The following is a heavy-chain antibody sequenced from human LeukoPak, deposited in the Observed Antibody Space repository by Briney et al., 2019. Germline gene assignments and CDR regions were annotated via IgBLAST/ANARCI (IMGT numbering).Heavy chain of an antibody. Sequence: SETLSLTCTVSGGSISSYYWSWIRQHPGKGLEWIGYIHYSGTTYYNPSLKSRVTISVDTSNNQFSLKLSSVSAADTAVYYCARADCSTTCYYFDDWGRGTLVTVSS. CDR1: GGSISSYY. CDR2: IHYSGTT. V-gene: IGHV4-59*12. J-gene: IGHJ4*02. CDR3: ARADCSTTCYYFDD. D-gene: IGHD2-2*01.